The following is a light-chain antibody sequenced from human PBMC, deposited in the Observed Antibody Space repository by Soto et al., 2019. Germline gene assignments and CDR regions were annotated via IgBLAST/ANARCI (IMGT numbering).Light chain of an antibody. CDR3: QQRSSWPDT. V-gene: IGKV3-11*01. J-gene: IGKJ2*01. CDR2: DAS. Sequence: EIVLTQSPATLSLSPGERATLSCRASQSVSSFLAWYQHKPGQAPRLLIYDASNRATGIPARFSGSGSGTDFTLTISSLEPEDFAVYYCQQRSSWPDTFGQGTKLEIK. CDR1: QSVSSF.